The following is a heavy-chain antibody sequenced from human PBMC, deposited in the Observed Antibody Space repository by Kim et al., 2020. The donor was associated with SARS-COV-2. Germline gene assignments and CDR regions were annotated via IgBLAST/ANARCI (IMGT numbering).Heavy chain of an antibody. Sequence: GGSLRLSCAASGFTFGDYGMHWVRQAPGKGLEWVSGISWNSGNIGYGDSVKGRFTISRDNAKNSLYLQMNSLRAEDTALYYCGKDKESGGDYLNYYYYGMDVWGQGTTVTVSS. CDR2: ISWNSGNI. V-gene: IGHV3-9*01. J-gene: IGHJ6*02. CDR1: GFTFGDYG. CDR3: GKDKESGGDYLNYYYYGMDV. D-gene: IGHD2-21*02.